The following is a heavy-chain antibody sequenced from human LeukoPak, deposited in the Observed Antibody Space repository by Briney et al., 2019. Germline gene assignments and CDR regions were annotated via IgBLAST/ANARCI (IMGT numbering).Heavy chain of an antibody. CDR3: ARGRITIS. J-gene: IGHJ5*02. V-gene: IGHV4-34*01. Sequence: SETLSLTCAVFGGSFSGYYWSWIRQPPGKGPEWIGEINHSGSTNYNPSLKSRVTISVDTSKNQFSLKLSSVTAADTSVYYCARGRITISWGQGTLVTVSS. CDR1: GGSFSGYY. CDR2: INHSGST. D-gene: IGHD3-3*01.